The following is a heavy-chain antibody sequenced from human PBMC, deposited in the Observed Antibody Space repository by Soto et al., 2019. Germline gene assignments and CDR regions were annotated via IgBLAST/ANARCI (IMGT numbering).Heavy chain of an antibody. CDR1: GYSFTDYE. D-gene: IGHD3-22*01. J-gene: IGHJ4*02. CDR2: IRAGNGNT. V-gene: IGHV1-3*01. Sequence: ASVKVSCKASGYSFTDYEMHWVRQAPGQRLEWMGWIRAGNGNTKYSQNFHGRVTITRDTSASTAYMELSSLISEDTAVYYCARPGLHDNTGYYYYYWGQGTLVTVSS. CDR3: ARPGLHDNTGYYYYY.